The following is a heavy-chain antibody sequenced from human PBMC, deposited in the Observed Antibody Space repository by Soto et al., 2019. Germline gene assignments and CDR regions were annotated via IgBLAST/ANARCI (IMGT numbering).Heavy chain of an antibody. V-gene: IGHV5-10-1*01. CDR1: GYSFTAFW. Sequence: GESLKISCEGSGYSFTAFWISWVRQVPGKGLEWMGRIDPSDSYTNYSPSFKGHVTFPVDTSTSTAYLHWSSLEASDTAIYYCARPAKYCTTGRCLGDYYFYGMDLWGQGTMVTVSS. D-gene: IGHD2-8*01. CDR2: IDPSDSYT. CDR3: ARPAKYCTTGRCLGDYYFYGMDL. J-gene: IGHJ6*02.